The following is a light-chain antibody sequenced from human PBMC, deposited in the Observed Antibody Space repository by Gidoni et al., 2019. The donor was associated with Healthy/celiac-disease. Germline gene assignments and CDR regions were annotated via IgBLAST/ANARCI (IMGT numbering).Light chain of an antibody. CDR1: QSVSSSY. CDR2: GAS. J-gene: IGKJ4*01. Sequence: VLTSNTGTLSLSRRERANLPCRDSQSVSSSYLAWYQLKPGAAPRLLSYGASSRDTGIPHRFSGSGSGTHFTLTISILDPEDFAFYYCQQYGISPPLTFGRGTKVEIK. V-gene: IGKV3-20*01. CDR3: QQYGISPPLT.